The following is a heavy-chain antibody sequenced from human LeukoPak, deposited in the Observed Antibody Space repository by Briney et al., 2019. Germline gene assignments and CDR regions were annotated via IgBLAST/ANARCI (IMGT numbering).Heavy chain of an antibody. CDR3: AKDRSRGLGSHFGYYFDY. D-gene: IGHD3-10*01. CDR1: GFTFSSYA. Sequence: PGGSLRLSCVASGFTFSSYAMHWVRQAPGKGLAWVGFVCYDGGDKYYADSVKGRFTISRNNSNNTLSLQKNSLRAEDTAVYYCAKDRSRGLGSHFGYYFDYWGQGTLVTVSS. V-gene: IGHV3-30*02. J-gene: IGHJ4*02. CDR2: VCYDGGDK.